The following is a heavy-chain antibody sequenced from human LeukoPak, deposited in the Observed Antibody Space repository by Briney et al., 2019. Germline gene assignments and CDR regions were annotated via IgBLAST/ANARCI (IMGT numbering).Heavy chain of an antibody. V-gene: IGHV3-23*01. Sequence: GGSLRLSCAASGFTFSSYAMSWVRQAPGKGLEWVLAISGSGGSTYYADSVKGRFTISRDNSKNTLYLQMNSLRAEDTAVYYCAKDSHGESHFDYWGQGTLVTVSS. D-gene: IGHD3-10*01. CDR3: AKDSHGESHFDY. J-gene: IGHJ4*02. CDR1: GFTFSSYA. CDR2: ISGSGGST.